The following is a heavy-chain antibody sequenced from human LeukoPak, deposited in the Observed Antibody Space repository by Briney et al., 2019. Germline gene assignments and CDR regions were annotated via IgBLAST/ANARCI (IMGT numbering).Heavy chain of an antibody. Sequence: GRSLRLSCAASGFTFSSYAMHWVRQAPGKGLEWVAVISYDGSNKYYADSVKGRFTISRDNSKNTLYLQMNSLRVEDTAVYYCARDYRAYSVAFDIWGQGTMVTVSS. D-gene: IGHD1-26*01. CDR2: ISYDGSNK. J-gene: IGHJ3*02. CDR1: GFTFSSYA. V-gene: IGHV3-30*04. CDR3: ARDYRAYSVAFDI.